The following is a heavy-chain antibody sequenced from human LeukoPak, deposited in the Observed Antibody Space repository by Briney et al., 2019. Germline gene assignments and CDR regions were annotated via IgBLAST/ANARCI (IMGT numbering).Heavy chain of an antibody. CDR2: ISYDGSEK. Sequence: GGSLRLSCTVSGFIFSSSGIHWVRQSPGKGLVWVAGISYDGSEKYYAESVKGRFTISRDNSKTTVYLQMKSLEIEDTAVYYCAKDLLAVTAAKAYFDFWGEGTLVTVSS. J-gene: IGHJ4*02. CDR3: AKDLLAVTAAKAYFDF. V-gene: IGHV3-30*18. D-gene: IGHD2-21*02. CDR1: GFIFSSSG.